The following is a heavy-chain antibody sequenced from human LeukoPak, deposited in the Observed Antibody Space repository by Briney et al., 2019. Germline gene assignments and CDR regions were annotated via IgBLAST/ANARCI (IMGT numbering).Heavy chain of an antibody. J-gene: IGHJ4*02. CDR3: ARGVAIFAPGLLY. CDR2: INQYGSTV. V-gene: IGHV3-74*01. CDR1: GFTFVDYW. Sequence: PGGSLRLSCATSGFTFVDYWMYWVRQVPGKGLEWVARINQYGSTVTYADSVEGRFSILRDNTNNILHLEMRSLRFEDTAIYYCARGVAIFAPGLLYCGRGVLVTVSS. D-gene: IGHD3-3*02.